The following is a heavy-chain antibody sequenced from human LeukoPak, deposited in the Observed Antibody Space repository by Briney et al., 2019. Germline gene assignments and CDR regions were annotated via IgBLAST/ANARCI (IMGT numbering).Heavy chain of an antibody. CDR1: GGSFSGYY. CDR3: ARRCPYSSSDPYYYYYYMDV. Sequence: SETLSLTCAVYGGSFSGYYWSWIRQPPGKGLEWIGEINHSGSTNYNPSLKSRVTISVDTSKNQFSLKLSSVTAADTAVYYCARRCPYSSSDPYYYYYYMDVWGKGTTVTVSS. J-gene: IGHJ6*03. V-gene: IGHV4-34*01. CDR2: INHSGST. D-gene: IGHD6-6*01.